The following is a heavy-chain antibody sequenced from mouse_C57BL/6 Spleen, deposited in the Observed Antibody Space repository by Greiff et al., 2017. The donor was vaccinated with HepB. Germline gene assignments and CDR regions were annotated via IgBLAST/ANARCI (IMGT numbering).Heavy chain of an antibody. CDR1: GFTFSDYG. V-gene: IGHV5-17*01. CDR2: ISSGSSTI. Sequence: EVMLVESGGGLVKPGGSLKLSCAASGFTFSDYGMHWVRQAPEKGLEWVAYISSGSSTIYYADTVKGRFTISRDNAKNTLFLQMTSLRSEDTAMYYCARLTGTVYAMDYWGQGTSVTVSS. D-gene: IGHD4-1*01. CDR3: ARLTGTVYAMDY. J-gene: IGHJ4*01.